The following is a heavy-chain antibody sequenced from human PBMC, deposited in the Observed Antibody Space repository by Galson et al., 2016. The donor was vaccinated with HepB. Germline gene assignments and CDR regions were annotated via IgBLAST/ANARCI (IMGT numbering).Heavy chain of an antibody. J-gene: IGHJ3*02. D-gene: IGHD2-21*01. CDR1: GYGFSGHP. CDR3: VRDGGETYHWSRAFDI. V-gene: IGHV3-23*01. CDR2: ITEIGHIA. Sequence: SLRLSCAASGYGFSGHPMSWVRQAPGKGLEWVSSITEIGHIAHYADSVKGRFTMSRDNSKNTLYLQLTSLSVEDTAVYFCVRDGGETYHWSRAFDIWGQGTMVTVSS.